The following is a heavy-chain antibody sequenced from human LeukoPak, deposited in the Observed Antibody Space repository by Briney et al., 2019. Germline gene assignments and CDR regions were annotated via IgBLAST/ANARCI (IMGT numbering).Heavy chain of an antibody. D-gene: IGHD3-22*01. CDR3: ARAGQYMVITVEYYYYYMDV. J-gene: IGHJ6*03. CDR1: EFTFNYYD. CDR2: ISGSGGNP. V-gene: IGHV3-23*01. Sequence: GGSLRLSCAASEFTFNYYDMNWVRQAPGKGLEWVSAISGSGGNPYYADSVKGRFTISRDNSKNTLYLQMNSLRAEDTAVYYCARAGQYMVITVEYYYYYMDVWGKGTTVTVSS.